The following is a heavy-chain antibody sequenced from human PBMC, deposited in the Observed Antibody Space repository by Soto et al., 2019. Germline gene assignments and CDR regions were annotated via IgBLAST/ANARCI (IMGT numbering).Heavy chain of an antibody. CDR2: IIPMFGIA. Sequence: QVQLVQSGAEVKKTGSSVKVSCKASGGTFSSYTISWVRQAPGQGLEWMGRIIPMFGIANYAQKFQGRVTIXXDNSTSAADMALSSLRSEDTAVYYCARGYGDSHDYWGQGTLVTVSS. CDR1: GGTFSSYT. D-gene: IGHD4-17*01. CDR3: ARGYGDSHDY. V-gene: IGHV1-69*02. J-gene: IGHJ4*02.